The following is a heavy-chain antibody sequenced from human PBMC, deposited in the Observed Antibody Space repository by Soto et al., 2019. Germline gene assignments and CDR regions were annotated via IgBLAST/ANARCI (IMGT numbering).Heavy chain of an antibody. Sequence: SETLSLTCTVSGGSISSYYWGWIRQPPGKGLEWIGYIYYSGSTNYNPSLKSRVTISVDTSKNQFSLKLSSVTAADTAVYYCARLSFLNYYGMDVWGQGTTVTVSS. CDR1: GGSISSYY. D-gene: IGHD3-16*02. CDR3: ARLSFLNYYGMDV. J-gene: IGHJ6*02. V-gene: IGHV4-59*01. CDR2: IYYSGST.